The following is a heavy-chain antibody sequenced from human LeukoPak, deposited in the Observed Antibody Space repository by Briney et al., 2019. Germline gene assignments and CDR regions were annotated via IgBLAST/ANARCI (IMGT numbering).Heavy chain of an antibody. CDR2: IKSKANSYAT. V-gene: IGHV3-73*01. J-gene: IGHJ4*02. CDR1: GFTFSGSA. Sequence: SGESLKLSCAASGFTFSGSAMHWVRQASGKGLEWVGRIKSKANSYATAYAASVKGRFTISRDDSKNTAYLQMNSLKTEDTAVYYCTSLVPIAAAGTGAFDYWGQGTLVTVSS. CDR3: TSLVPIAAAGTGAFDY. D-gene: IGHD6-13*01.